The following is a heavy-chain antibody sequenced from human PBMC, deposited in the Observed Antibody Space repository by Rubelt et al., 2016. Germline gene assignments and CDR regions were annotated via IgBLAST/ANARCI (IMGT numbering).Heavy chain of an antibody. Sequence: AASGFTFSSYAMSWVRQAPGKGLEWVSAISGSGGSTYYADSVKGRFTISRDNSKNTLYLQMNSLRAEDTAVYYCAKDGFLLMVYAIELDNWYFDLWGRGTLVTVSS. CDR1: GFTFSSYA. D-gene: IGHD2-8*01. J-gene: IGHJ2*01. CDR2: ISGSGGST. CDR3: AKDGFLLMVYAIELDNWYFDL. V-gene: IGHV3-23*01.